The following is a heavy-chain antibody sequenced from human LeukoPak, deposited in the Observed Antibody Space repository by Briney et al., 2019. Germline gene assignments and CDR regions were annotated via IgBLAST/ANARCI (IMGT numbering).Heavy chain of an antibody. CDR3: AKDAVVAAYSGFDP. V-gene: IGHV3-30*02. CDR2: IRYDGSNK. Sequence: GGSLRLSCAASGFTFSSYGMHWVRQAPGKGLEWVAFIRYDGSNKYYADSVKGRFTISRDNSKNTLYLQMNSLRAEDTAVYYCAKDAVVAAYSGFDPWGQGTLVTVSS. J-gene: IGHJ5*02. D-gene: IGHD2-15*01. CDR1: GFTFSSYG.